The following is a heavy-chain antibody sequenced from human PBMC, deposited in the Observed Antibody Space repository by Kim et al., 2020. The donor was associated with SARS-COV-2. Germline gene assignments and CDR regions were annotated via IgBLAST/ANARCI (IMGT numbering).Heavy chain of an antibody. CDR2: IRDSGGSR. CDR3: AKVTSGSSGWFEYFQY. D-gene: IGHD6-19*01. Sequence: GGSLRLSCAASGFSFNNYAMSWVRQAPGKGLEWVSGIRDSGGSREYADSVKGRFSISRDNSKNTLYLQMDSLRAEDTAVCYCAKVTSGSSGWFEYFQYWGQGTLVTVSS. J-gene: IGHJ1*01. CDR1: GFSFNNYA. V-gene: IGHV3-23*01.